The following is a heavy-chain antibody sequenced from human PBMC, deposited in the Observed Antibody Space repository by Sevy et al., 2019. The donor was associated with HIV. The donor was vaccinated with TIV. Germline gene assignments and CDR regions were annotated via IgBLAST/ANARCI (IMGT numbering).Heavy chain of an antibody. J-gene: IGHJ6*02. V-gene: IGHV3-21*01. CDR2: ISGLSNYI. Sequence: GGSLRLSCVASGFTFSTYSMNWVRQAPGKGLEWVSSISGLSNYIYYSDSVRGRFTISRDNAKNSLYLQMNSLRAEDTALYYCARLGSSGWAGMDVWGHGTTVTVSS. CDR1: GFTFSTYS. CDR3: ARLGSSGWAGMDV. D-gene: IGHD6-19*01.